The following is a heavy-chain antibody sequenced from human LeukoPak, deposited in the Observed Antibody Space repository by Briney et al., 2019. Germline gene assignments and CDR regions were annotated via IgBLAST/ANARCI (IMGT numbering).Heavy chain of an antibody. D-gene: IGHD3-10*01. V-gene: IGHV3-23*01. CDR1: GFTFSSYA. CDR3: ARDGITMVRGADWFDP. CDR2: ITASGDST. J-gene: IGHJ5*02. Sequence: GGSLRLSCAASGFTFSSYAMSWVRQAPGKGLEWVSAITASGDSTYYADSVKGRFTISRDNSKNTLYLQMNSPRAEDTAVYYCARDGITMVRGADWFDPWGQGTLVTVSS.